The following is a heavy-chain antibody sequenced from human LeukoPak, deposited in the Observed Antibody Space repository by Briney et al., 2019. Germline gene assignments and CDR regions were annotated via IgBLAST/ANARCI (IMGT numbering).Heavy chain of an antibody. CDR3: ARVSPNTVTTLQYFDY. CDR1: GFTFSSYA. CDR2: ISYDGSNK. J-gene: IGHJ4*02. Sequence: GRSLRLSCAASGFTFSSYAMHWVRQAPGKGLEWVAVISYDGSNKYYADSVKGRFTISRDNSKKTLYLQMNSLRAEDTAVYYCARVSPNTVTTLQYFDYWGQGTLVTVSS. D-gene: IGHD4-17*01. V-gene: IGHV3-30*04.